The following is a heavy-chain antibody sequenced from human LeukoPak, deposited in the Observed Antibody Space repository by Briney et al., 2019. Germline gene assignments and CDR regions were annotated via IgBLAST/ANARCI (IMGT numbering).Heavy chain of an antibody. V-gene: IGHV6-1*01. Sequence: SQTLSLTCAISGDTVSSNSAAWNWIRQSPSRGLEWMGRTYYRSKRYNDYAVSVKSRITINPDTSKNQFSLQLNSVTPDDTAVYYCAKTISSFTSRDAFDIWGQGTMVTVSS. CDR1: GDTVSSNSAA. CDR3: AKTISSFTSRDAFDI. J-gene: IGHJ3*02. D-gene: IGHD6-19*01. CDR2: TYYRSKRYN.